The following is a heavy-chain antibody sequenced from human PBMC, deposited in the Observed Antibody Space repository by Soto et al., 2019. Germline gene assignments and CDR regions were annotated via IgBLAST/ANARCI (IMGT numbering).Heavy chain of an antibody. D-gene: IGHD3-22*01. CDR1: GGSIISGDYY. V-gene: IGHV4-30-4*01. CDR3: ARGSGSYYDSSGYPDY. J-gene: IGHJ4*02. CDR2: IYYSGST. Sequence: SETLSLTCTVSGGSIISGDYYWSWIRQPPGKGLEWIGYIYYSGSTYYNPSLKSRVTISIDTSKNQFSLKLSSVTAADTAVYYCARGSGSYYDSSGYPDYWSQGTLVTVSS.